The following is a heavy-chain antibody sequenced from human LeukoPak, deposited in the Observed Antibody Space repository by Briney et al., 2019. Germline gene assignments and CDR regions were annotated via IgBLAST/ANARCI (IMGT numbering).Heavy chain of an antibody. Sequence: GGSLRLSCAASGFTVSSNYMSWVRQAPGKGLEWVSVIYSGGSTYYADSVKGRFTISRDNSKNTLYLQMNSLRAEDTAVYYCAKLSMDSYYFDYWGQGTLVTVSS. CDR2: IYSGGST. D-gene: IGHD3/OR15-3a*01. CDR1: GFTVSSNY. CDR3: AKLSMDSYYFDY. V-gene: IGHV3-53*01. J-gene: IGHJ4*02.